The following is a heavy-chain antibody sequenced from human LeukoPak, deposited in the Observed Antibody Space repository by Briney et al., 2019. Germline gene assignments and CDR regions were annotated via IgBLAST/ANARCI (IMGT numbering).Heavy chain of an antibody. Sequence: GGSLRLSCAASGFTFRGYAMHWVRQAPGKGLEWVAVISDDGTKKYYADSVRGRFTISRDNSKNLVYLQMSSLRAEDTAVYYCASRSLGRSPDYWGQGTPVTVSS. CDR1: GFTFRGYA. D-gene: IGHD1-26*01. J-gene: IGHJ4*02. CDR3: ASRSLGRSPDY. V-gene: IGHV3-30-3*01. CDR2: ISDDGTKK.